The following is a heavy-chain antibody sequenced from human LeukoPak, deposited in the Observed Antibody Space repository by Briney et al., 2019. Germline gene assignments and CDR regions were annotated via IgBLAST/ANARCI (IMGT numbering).Heavy chain of an antibody. CDR2: ISSSSSYI. CDR3: ARTEVIVAYYYYYYMDV. J-gene: IGHJ6*03. D-gene: IGHD5-12*01. CDR1: GFTFSSYS. V-gene: IGHV3-21*01. Sequence: GGSLRLSCAASGFTFSSYSMNWVRQAPGKGLEWVSSISSSSSYIYYADSVKGRFTISRDNAKNSLYLQMHSLRAEDTAVYYCARTEVIVAYYYYYYMDVWGKGTTVTVSS.